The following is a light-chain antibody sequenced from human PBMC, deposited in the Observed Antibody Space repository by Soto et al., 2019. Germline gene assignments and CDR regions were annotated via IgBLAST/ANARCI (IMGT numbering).Light chain of an antibody. CDR3: QHYANWPLT. CDR2: DTS. J-gene: IGKJ4*01. Sequence: EIVVTQSPALLSVSPGERVTLSCRASQGIGSTLAWYQQKPGQTPRLLIYDTSIRATGVPARFRGSASGTEFTLTITSLQSEDFAVYYCQHYANWPLTFGGGTRVESK. V-gene: IGKV3-15*01. CDR1: QGIGST.